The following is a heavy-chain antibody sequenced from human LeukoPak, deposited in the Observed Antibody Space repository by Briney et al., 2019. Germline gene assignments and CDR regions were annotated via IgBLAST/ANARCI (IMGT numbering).Heavy chain of an antibody. CDR1: GFTFSNYG. D-gene: IGHD2-15*01. J-gene: IGHJ4*02. CDR2: ISYDGSNR. V-gene: IGHV3-30*18. CDR3: AKDQGSVVVVVAASDY. Sequence: GGSLRLSCAASGFTFSNYGMHWVRQATGKGLEWVAVISYDGSNRYYAESVKGRFTISRDNSKNTLYLQMNSLRTEDTAVYYCAKDQGSVVVVVAASDYWGQGTLVTVSS.